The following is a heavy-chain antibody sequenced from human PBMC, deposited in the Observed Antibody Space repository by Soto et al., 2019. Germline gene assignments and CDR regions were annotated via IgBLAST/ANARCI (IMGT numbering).Heavy chain of an antibody. CDR1: GFTFSDSA. CDR2: IRSKANSYAK. Sequence: EVQLVESGGGLVQPGGSLKLSCAASGFTFSDSAMHWVRQASGKGLEWVGRIRSKANSYAKADAASVKGRFTMSRDDSKNTAYLQITRLKAEDTAVYYCTRPTQYCSSTSCSHYMDVWGKGTTVTVSS. V-gene: IGHV3-73*01. CDR3: TRPTQYCSSTSCSHYMDV. D-gene: IGHD2-2*01. J-gene: IGHJ6*03.